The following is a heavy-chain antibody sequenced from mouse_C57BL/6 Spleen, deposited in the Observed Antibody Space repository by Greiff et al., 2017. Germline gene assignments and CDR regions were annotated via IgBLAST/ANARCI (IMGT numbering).Heavy chain of an antibody. CDR2: IDPETGGT. CDR1: GYTFTDYE. J-gene: IGHJ4*01. D-gene: IGHD1-1*01. CDR3: TRTTVVPYYAMDY. Sequence: QVQLQQSGAELVRPGASVTLSCKASGYTFTDYEMHWVKQTPVHGLEWIGAIDPETGGTAYNQKFKGKAILTADKASRTAYMELRSLTSEDSAGYYCTRTTVVPYYAMDYWGQGTSGTVSS. V-gene: IGHV1-15*01.